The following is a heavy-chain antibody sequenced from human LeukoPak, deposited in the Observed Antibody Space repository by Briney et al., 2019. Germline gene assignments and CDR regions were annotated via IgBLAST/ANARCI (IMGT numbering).Heavy chain of an antibody. D-gene: IGHD3-3*01. Sequence: GGSLRLSCAASGFTFSSYAMSWVRQAPGKGLEWVSEISGSGGNTYYADSVKGRFTISRDNSKNTLYLQMNSLRAEDTAVYYCAKRGITIFGVTTNLPTQTWSQGTLVTVSS. CDR2: ISGSGGNT. CDR1: GFTFSSYA. CDR3: AKRGITIFGVTTNLPTQT. J-gene: IGHJ5*02. V-gene: IGHV3-23*01.